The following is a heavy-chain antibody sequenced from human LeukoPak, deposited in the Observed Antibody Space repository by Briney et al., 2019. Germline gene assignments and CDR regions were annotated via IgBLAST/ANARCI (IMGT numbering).Heavy chain of an antibody. J-gene: IGHJ1*01. V-gene: IGHV3-73*01. Sequence: QPGVSLKLSCAASGLTFSGSAIHWPRHASGKGLEWVGRIRDKANNYATAYAASVKGRFTVSRDDSKNTAYLQMNSLRTEDTAVYYCTTLGAYDLVTGDHWGQGTLVTVSS. CDR2: IRDKANNYAT. CDR1: GLTFSGSA. D-gene: IGHD3-9*01. CDR3: TTLGAYDLVTGDH.